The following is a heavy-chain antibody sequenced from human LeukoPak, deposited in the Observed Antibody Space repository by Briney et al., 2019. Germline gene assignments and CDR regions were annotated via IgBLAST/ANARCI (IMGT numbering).Heavy chain of an antibody. J-gene: IGHJ4*02. CDR1: GGTFSSYA. D-gene: IGHD3-22*01. Sequence: SVKVSCKASGGTFSSYAISWVRQAPGQGLEWMGGIIPIFGTANYAQKFQGRVTITADESTSTAYMELSSLRSEDTAVYYCARQSGYYAQPFDYWGQGTLVTVSS. V-gene: IGHV1-69*13. CDR2: IIPIFGTA. CDR3: ARQSGYYAQPFDY.